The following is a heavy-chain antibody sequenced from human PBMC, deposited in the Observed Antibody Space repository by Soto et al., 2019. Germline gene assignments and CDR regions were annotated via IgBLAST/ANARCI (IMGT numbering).Heavy chain of an antibody. D-gene: IGHD4-17*01. CDR3: ARGPTVTTDY. J-gene: IGHJ4*02. CDR1: GGSISSDVHY. CDR2: IYSSGST. V-gene: IGHV4-30-4*01. Sequence: QVQLQESGPGLVKPSQTLSLTCTVSGGSISSDVHYWSCFRQPPGKGLEWIGYIYSSGSTYYTPSRKSHISVSVDTSKNQSSLKFISVTAADTAVYYCARGPTVTTDYWGQGALVTVSS.